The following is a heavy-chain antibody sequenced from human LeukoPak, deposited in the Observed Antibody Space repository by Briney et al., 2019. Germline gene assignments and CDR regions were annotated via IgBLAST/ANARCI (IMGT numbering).Heavy chain of an antibody. J-gene: IGHJ4*02. CDR1: GFSFRDFW. CDR2: INQGGSVK. CDR3: ARFGYSGWNLEY. D-gene: IGHD5-12*01. Sequence: GGSLRLSCAASGFSFRDFWMTWVRQAPGKGLEWVADINQGGSVKYYVYSVKGRFTISRDDAKSSLYVQMNSLRDEDTAVYYCARFGYSGWNLEYWGQGTLVTVSS. V-gene: IGHV3-7*01.